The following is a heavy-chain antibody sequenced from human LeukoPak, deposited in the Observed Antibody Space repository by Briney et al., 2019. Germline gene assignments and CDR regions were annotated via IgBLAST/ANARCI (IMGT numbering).Heavy chain of an antibody. CDR2: IYTSGST. V-gene: IGHV4-4*07. Sequence: SETLSLTCTVSGGSISSYYWSWIRQPAGKGLEWIGRIYTSGSTNYNPSLKSRVTMSVDTSKNQFSLKLSSVTAADTAVYYCVGEVIVVVPAAIRSWFDPWGQGTLVTVSS. D-gene: IGHD2-2*02. CDR3: VGEVIVVVPAAIRSWFDP. J-gene: IGHJ5*02. CDR1: GGSISSYY.